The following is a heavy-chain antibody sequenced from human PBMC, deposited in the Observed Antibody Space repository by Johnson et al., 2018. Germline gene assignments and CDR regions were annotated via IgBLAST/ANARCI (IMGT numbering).Heavy chain of an antibody. CDR3: AREVEGDFDS. Sequence: QVQLVQSGGGVVQPGRSLRLSCAASGFTFSSYGMHWVRQAPGKGLEWVAVIWYDGSNKYYVDSVKGRFTVSRDNSKNTLYLQMNSLRAEDTAVYYCAREVEGDFDSWGQGTMVTVSS. CDR2: IWYDGSNK. V-gene: IGHV3-33*01. J-gene: IGHJ3*02. CDR1: GFTFSSYG. D-gene: IGHD5-24*01.